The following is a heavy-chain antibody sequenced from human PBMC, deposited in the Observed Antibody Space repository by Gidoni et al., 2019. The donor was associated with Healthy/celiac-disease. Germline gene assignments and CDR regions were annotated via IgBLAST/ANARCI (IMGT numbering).Heavy chain of an antibody. CDR3: ARDQLLGVTDY. CDR2: ITHSGST. D-gene: IGHD3-10*01. J-gene: IGHJ4*02. Sequence: QVQLQQWGAGLLQPSETLSLTCAVYGGSFSGYYWSWIRPPPGKGQEWIREITHSGSTNYNPSLKSRVTISVDTSKNQFSLKLSCGTGADTAVYYCARDQLLGVTDYWGQGTLVTVSS. V-gene: IGHV4-34*01. CDR1: GGSFSGYY.